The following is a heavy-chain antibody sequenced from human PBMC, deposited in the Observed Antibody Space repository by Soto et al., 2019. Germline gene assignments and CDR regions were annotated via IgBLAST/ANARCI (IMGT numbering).Heavy chain of an antibody. Sequence: PGGSLRLSCAASGFTFSSYEMNWVRQAPGKGLERVSYISSSGVTIYYADSVKGRFTISRDNAKNSLYLQMNSLRAEDTAVYYCARDPYRILTGYYIPSFDYWGQGTLVTVSS. CDR1: GFTFSSYE. D-gene: IGHD3-9*01. J-gene: IGHJ4*02. CDR3: ARDPYRILTGYYIPSFDY. CDR2: ISSSGVTI. V-gene: IGHV3-48*03.